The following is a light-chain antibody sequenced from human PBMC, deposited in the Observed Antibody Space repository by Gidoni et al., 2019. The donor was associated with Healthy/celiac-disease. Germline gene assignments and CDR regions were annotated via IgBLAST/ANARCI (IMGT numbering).Light chain of an antibody. J-gene: IGKJ1*01. CDR3: QQRSNWPPEGT. Sequence: ELVLTQSPATLSLSPGERATLSCRASQSVSSYLAWSQQKPGQAPRLLIYDASNRATGIPARFSGSGSGTDFTLTISSLEPEDFAVYYCQQRSNWPPEGTFGQGTKVEIK. V-gene: IGKV3-11*01. CDR2: DAS. CDR1: QSVSSY.